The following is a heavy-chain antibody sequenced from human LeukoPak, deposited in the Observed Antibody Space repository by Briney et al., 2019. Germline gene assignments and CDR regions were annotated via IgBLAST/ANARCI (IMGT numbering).Heavy chain of an antibody. CDR2: ISGSGGST. V-gene: IGHV3-23*01. CDR3: AKDLDYYDSSGLLPMGAFDI. CDR1: GFTFSSYA. J-gene: IGHJ3*02. D-gene: IGHD3-22*01. Sequence: GGSLRLSCAASGFTFSSYAMSWVRQAPGKGLEWVSAISGSGGSTYDADSVKGRFTISRDNSKNTLYLQMNSLRAEDTAVYYCAKDLDYYDSSGLLPMGAFDIWGQGTMVTVSS.